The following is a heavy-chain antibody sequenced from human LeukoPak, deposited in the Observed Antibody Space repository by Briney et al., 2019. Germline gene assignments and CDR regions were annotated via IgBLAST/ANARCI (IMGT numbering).Heavy chain of an antibody. CDR2: ISSSGSTI. J-gene: IGHJ3*02. Sequence: GGSLRLSCAASGFTFRDYYMRWIRQAPGKGLDWVSYISSSGSTIYYADSVKGRFTISRDNAKNSLYLQMNSLRAEDTAVYYCARDRKDAFDIWGQGTMVTVSS. CDR3: ARDRKDAFDI. CDR1: GFTFRDYY. V-gene: IGHV3-11*01.